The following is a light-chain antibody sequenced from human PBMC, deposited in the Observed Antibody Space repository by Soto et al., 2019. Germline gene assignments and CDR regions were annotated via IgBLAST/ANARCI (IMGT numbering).Light chain of an antibody. CDR2: WAS. Sequence: DIVMTQSPDSLSESLAERATINCQSSQSVLYNSNNKNYLAWYKQKPGQPPKLLIYWASTRESGVPDRFSGSESGTDFTLTISSLQAEDVAVYYCQQYYSIPRTFGQGTKV. CDR1: QSVLYNSNNKNY. CDR3: QQYYSIPRT. V-gene: IGKV4-1*01. J-gene: IGKJ1*01.